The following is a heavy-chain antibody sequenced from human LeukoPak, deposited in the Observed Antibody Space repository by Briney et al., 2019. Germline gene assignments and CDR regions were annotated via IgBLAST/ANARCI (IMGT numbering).Heavy chain of an antibody. CDR2: IYYSGST. CDR1: GGSISSYY. J-gene: IGHJ4*02. CDR3: ARVFRGYYFDY. V-gene: IGHV4-59*01. Sequence: SETLSLTCTVSGGSISSYYWSWIRQPPGKGLEWIGYIYYSGSTNYNPSLKSRVTIPVDTSKNQFSLKLSSVTAADTAVYYCARVFRGYYFDYWGQGTLVTVSS. D-gene: IGHD3-16*01.